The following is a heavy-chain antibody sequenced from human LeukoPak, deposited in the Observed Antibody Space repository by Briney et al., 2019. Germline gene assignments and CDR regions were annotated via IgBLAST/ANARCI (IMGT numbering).Heavy chain of an antibody. Sequence: GASVKVSCKASGYTFTNYYVHWVRQAPGQGPEWLGIINPGGGSTSYAQNFQGRVTITRVTSTSTVYMELNSLRSEDTAVYYCARDTNERLSYHYYGMDVWGKGTTVTGSS. J-gene: IGHJ6*04. CDR1: GYTFTNYY. CDR2: INPGGGST. D-gene: IGHD1-1*01. CDR3: ARDTNERLSYHYYGMDV. V-gene: IGHV1-46*01.